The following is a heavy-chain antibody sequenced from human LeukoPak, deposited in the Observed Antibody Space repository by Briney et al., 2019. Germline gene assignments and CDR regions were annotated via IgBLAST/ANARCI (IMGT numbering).Heavy chain of an antibody. CDR1: GFTFSSYS. Sequence: PGGSLRLSCAASGFTFSSYSMNWVRQAPGKGLEWVSSISSSSSYIYYADSVEGRFTISRDNAKNSLYLQMNSLRAEDTAVYYCARDGGSYYLYDYWGQGTLVTVSS. V-gene: IGHV3-21*01. D-gene: IGHD1-26*01. CDR2: ISSSSSYI. J-gene: IGHJ4*02. CDR3: ARDGGSYYLYDY.